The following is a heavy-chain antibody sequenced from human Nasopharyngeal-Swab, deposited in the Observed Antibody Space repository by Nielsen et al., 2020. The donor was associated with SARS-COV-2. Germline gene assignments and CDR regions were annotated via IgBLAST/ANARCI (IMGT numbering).Heavy chain of an antibody. CDR1: GYTFTGYY. CDR2: INPNSGGT. J-gene: IGHJ4*02. V-gene: IGHV1-2*06. Sequence: ASLQVSCKASGYTFTGYYTHWVRQAPGQGLEWMGRINPNSGGTNYAQKFQGRVTMTRDTSISTAYMELSRLRSDDTAVYYCARERIAAAGTGFDYWGQGTLVTVSS. CDR3: ARERIAAAGTGFDY. D-gene: IGHD6-13*01.